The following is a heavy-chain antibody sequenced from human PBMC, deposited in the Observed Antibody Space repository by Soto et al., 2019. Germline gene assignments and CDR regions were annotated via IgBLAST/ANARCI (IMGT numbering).Heavy chain of an antibody. Sequence: EVQLVESGGDLVQPGGSLRLSCAASGFTFSSHDFHWVRQATGKGLEWVSGIGTAGDTYYAGSGKGRFIMSRENAKNSLYLQMNSLRAGDTAVYYCTGGADGFDYWGQGTLVTVSS. J-gene: IGHJ4*02. CDR3: TGGADGFDY. D-gene: IGHD3-16*01. V-gene: IGHV3-13*01. CDR1: GFTFSSHD. CDR2: IGTAGDT.